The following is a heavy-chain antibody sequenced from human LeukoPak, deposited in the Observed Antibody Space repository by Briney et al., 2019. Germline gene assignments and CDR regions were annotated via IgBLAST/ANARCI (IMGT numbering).Heavy chain of an antibody. Sequence: PSETLSLTCAVYGGSFSGYYWSWIRQPPGKGLEWIGEINHSGSTNYNPSLKSRVTISVDTSKNQFSLKLSSVTAADTAVYYCARTTTVLFDYWGQGTLVTVSS. CDR1: GGSFSGYY. CDR3: ARTTTVLFDY. V-gene: IGHV4-34*01. CDR2: INHSGST. D-gene: IGHD1-26*01. J-gene: IGHJ4*02.